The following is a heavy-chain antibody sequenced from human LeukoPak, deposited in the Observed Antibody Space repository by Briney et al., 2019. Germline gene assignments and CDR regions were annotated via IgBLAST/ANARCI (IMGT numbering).Heavy chain of an antibody. D-gene: IGHD3-22*01. J-gene: IGHJ5*02. CDR2: INSDRSST. V-gene: IGHV3-74*01. CDR1: GFTFSSYL. Sequence: GRTLRLSCAASGFTFSSYLMHWVRQAAGKGLVWVSRINSDRSSTSYADSVKGRFTISRDNAKNTLYLQMNSLRAEDTAVYYCARGGTYYYDRWGPFDPWGQGTLVTVSS. CDR3: ARGGTYYYDRWGPFDP.